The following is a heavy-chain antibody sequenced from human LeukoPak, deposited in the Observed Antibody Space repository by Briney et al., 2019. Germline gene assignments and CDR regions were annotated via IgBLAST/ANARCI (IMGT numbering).Heavy chain of an antibody. D-gene: IGHD4-17*01. V-gene: IGHV4-34*01. Sequence: SETLSLTCAVYGGSFSGYCWSWIRQPPGKGLEWIGEINHSGSTNYNPSLKSRVTISVDTSKNQFSLKLSSVTAADTAVYYCARGTVTTSVPLRPSAFDYWGQGTLVTVSS. J-gene: IGHJ4*02. CDR1: GGSFSGYC. CDR3: ARGTVTTSVPLRPSAFDY. CDR2: INHSGST.